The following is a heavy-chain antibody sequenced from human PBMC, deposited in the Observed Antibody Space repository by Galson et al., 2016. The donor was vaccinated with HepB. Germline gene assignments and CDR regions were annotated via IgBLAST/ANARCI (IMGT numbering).Heavy chain of an antibody. D-gene: IGHD1-20*01. J-gene: IGHJ4*02. CDR1: GFSLTTSGVG. V-gene: IGHV2-5*01. CDR2: IYWNDDK. Sequence: PALVKPTQTLTLTCTFSGFSLTTSGVGVGWIRQPPGKALEWLALIYWNDDKRNSPSLKSRLTILKDTSKNQVVLTMTNMDPVDTAKYYCAHLVNWNPLSYFDYWGQGILVTVSS. CDR3: AHLVNWNPLSYFDY.